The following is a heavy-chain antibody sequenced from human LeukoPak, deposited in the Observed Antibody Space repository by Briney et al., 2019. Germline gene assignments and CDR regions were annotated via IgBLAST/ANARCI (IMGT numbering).Heavy chain of an antibody. J-gene: IGHJ6*04. CDR3: AELGITMIGGV. CDR1: GFTFSSYW. CDR2: INSDGSST. Sequence: RTGGSLRLSCVVSGFTFSSYWIHWVRQAPGKGLVWVSRINSDGSSTNYADSVKGRFTISRDNAKNTLYLQMNSLRAEDTAVYYCAELGITMIGGVWGKGTTVTISS. V-gene: IGHV3-74*01. D-gene: IGHD3-10*02.